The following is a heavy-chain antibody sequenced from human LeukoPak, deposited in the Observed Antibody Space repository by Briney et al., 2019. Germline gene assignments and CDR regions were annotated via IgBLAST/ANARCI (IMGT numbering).Heavy chain of an antibody. V-gene: IGHV3-33*01. CDR1: GFTFSSYG. Sequence: GGSLRLSCAASGFTFSSYGMHWVRQAPGKGLEWVAVIWYDGSNKYYADPVKGRFTISRDNSKNTLYLQMNSLRAEDTAVYYCARVKLWRYYFDYWGQGTLVTVSS. CDR2: IWYDGSNK. J-gene: IGHJ4*02. CDR3: ARVKLWRYYFDY. D-gene: IGHD5-18*01.